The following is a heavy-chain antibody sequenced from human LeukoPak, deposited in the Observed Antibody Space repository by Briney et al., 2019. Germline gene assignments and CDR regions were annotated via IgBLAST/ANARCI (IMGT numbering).Heavy chain of an antibody. CDR2: ISAYNGNT. CDR1: GYTFTSYG. J-gene: IGHJ4*02. CDR3: ARAPDYYYDSSGPHFDY. Sequence: ASVKVSCKASGYTFTSYGISWVRQAPGQGLEWMGWISAYNGNTNYAQKLQGRVTMTTDTSTSTAYMELRSLRSDDTAVYYCARAPDYYYDSSGPHFDYWGQGTLVTVSS. D-gene: IGHD3-22*01. V-gene: IGHV1-18*01.